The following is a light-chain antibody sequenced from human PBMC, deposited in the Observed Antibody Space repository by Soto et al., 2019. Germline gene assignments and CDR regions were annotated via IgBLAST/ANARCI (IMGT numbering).Light chain of an antibody. CDR2: TND. V-gene: IGLV1-44*01. J-gene: IGLJ3*02. CDR3: AAWDDRLSTWV. CDR1: SSNLGSNN. Sequence: QSALTQPPSASGTPGQRVTISCSGSSSNLGSNNVNWYQHIPGTAPKLLMSTNDQRPSGVPDRISGSKSGTSASLAISGLQSEDEADYYCAAWDDRLSTWVFGGETKLTVL.